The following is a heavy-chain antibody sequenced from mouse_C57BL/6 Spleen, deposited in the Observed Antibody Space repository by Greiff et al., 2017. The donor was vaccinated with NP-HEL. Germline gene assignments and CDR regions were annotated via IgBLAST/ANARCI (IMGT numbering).Heavy chain of an antibody. J-gene: IGHJ4*01. Sequence: DVKLQESGPGLVKPSQSLSLTCSVTGYSITSGYYWNWIRQFPGNKLEWMGYISYDGSNNYNPSLKNRISITRDTSKNQFFLKLNSVTTEDTATYYCAREDYDYDGDYAMDYWGQGTSVTVSS. D-gene: IGHD2-4*01. CDR3: AREDYDYDGDYAMDY. CDR1: GYSITSGYY. CDR2: ISYDGSN. V-gene: IGHV3-6*01.